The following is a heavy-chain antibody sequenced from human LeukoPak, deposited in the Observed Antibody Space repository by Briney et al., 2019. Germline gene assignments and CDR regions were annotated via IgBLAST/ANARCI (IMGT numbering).Heavy chain of an antibody. CDR1: GFTFSRYW. V-gene: IGHV3-74*01. CDR2: IDTDGSRT. J-gene: IGHJ4*02. D-gene: IGHD4-23*01. Sequence: GGSLRLSCTASGFTFSRYWMHWVRQAPGKGLVWVSRIDTDGSRTYYADFVKGRFTISRDNAKNTLYLQMNSLRAEDTAVYYCARDSPNSGTDYWGQGTLVTVSS. CDR3: ARDSPNSGTDY.